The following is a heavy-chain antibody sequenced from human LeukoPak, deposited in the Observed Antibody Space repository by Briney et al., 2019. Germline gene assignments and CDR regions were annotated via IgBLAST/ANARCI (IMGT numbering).Heavy chain of an antibody. CDR2: IYYNGST. J-gene: IGHJ4*02. CDR3: AREAAFGGVHGDFDY. V-gene: IGHV4-59*01. Sequence: PSETLSLTCTVSGGSITNYFWSWIRQPPGKGLEWIGFIYYNGSTNYNPSLESRVTISVDTSKSQFSLKLISVTAADTAVYYCAREAAFGGVHGDFDYWGQGTLVTVSS. CDR1: GGSITNYF. D-gene: IGHD3-16*01.